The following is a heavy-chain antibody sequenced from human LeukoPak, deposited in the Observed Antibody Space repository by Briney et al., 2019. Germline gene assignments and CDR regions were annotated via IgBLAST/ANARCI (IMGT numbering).Heavy chain of an antibody. CDR2: MNPNSGNT. Sequence: VASVTVSCKASGYTFTIYDINWVRQATGQGLEWMGWMNPNSGNTGYAQKFQGRVTMTRNTSISTAYMELSSLRSEDTAVYYCARDGGIAARPEAVDWGQGTLVTVSS. V-gene: IGHV1-8*01. CDR3: ARDGGIAARPEAVD. D-gene: IGHD6-6*01. CDR1: GYTFTIYD. J-gene: IGHJ4*02.